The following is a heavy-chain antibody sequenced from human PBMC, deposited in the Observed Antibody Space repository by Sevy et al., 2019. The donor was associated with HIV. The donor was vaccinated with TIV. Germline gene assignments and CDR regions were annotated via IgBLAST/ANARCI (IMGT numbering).Heavy chain of an antibody. J-gene: IGHJ6*03. CDR3: ARDRRFGELSPPNHYYYYYMDV. CDR1: GGSISSYY. Sequence: SETLSLTCTVSGGSISSYYWSWIRQPPGKGLEWIGYIYYSGSTNYNPSLKSRVTISVDTSKNQFSLKLSSVTAADTAVYYCARDRRFGELSPPNHYYYYYMDVWGKGTTVTVSS. V-gene: IGHV4-59*01. CDR2: IYYSGST. D-gene: IGHD3-10*01.